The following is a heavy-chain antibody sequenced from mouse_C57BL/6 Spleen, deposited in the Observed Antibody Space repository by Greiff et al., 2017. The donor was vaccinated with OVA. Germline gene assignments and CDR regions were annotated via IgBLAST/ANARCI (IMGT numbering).Heavy chain of an antibody. CDR2: IYPSDSET. D-gene: IGHD1-1*01. J-gene: IGHJ3*01. CDR3: ARDYYGSTAWLAY. V-gene: IGHV1-61*01. CDR1: GYTFTSYW. Sequence: VQLQQPGAELVRPGSSVKLSCKASGYTFTSYWMDWVKQRPGQGLEWIGNIYPSDSETHYNQKFKDKATLTVDKSSSTAYMQLSSLTSEDSAVYYCARDYYGSTAWLAYWGQGTLVTVSA.